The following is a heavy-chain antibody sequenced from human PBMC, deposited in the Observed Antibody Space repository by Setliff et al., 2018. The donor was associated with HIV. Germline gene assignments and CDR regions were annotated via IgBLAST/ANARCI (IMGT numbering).Heavy chain of an antibody. CDR3: TTVHYCSSSRCYIIDY. CDR2: INQDGSEK. Sequence: GGSLRLSCTASGFTFTAYWMTWVRQASGKGLQWVANINQDGSEKHHLDSVKGRMKISRDNTKRSLYLQLNSLKTEDTAVYYCTTVHYCSSSRCYIIDYWGQGTLVTVPQ. V-gene: IGHV3-7*05. J-gene: IGHJ4*02. CDR1: GFTFTAYW. D-gene: IGHD2-2*02.